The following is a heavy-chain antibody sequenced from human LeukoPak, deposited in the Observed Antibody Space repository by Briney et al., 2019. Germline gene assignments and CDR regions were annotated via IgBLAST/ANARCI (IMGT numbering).Heavy chain of an antibody. CDR3: ARDENYYDSSGYYYGGGFDY. CDR2: IKQEGSEK. V-gene: IGHV3-7*01. Sequence: GGSLRLSCAASGFTFSSYWMSWVRQAPGKGLEWVANIKQEGSEKYYVDSVKGRFTISRDNANNSLYLQMNSLRAEDTAVYYCARDENYYDSSGYYYGGGFDYWGQGTLVTVSS. J-gene: IGHJ4*02. CDR1: GFTFSSYW. D-gene: IGHD3-22*01.